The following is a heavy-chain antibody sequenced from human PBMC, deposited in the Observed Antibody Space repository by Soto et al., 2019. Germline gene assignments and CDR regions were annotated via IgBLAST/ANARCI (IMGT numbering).Heavy chain of an antibody. Sequence: ASVKVSCKASGGTFSSYTISWVRQAPGQGLEWMGRIIPILGIANYAQKFQGRVTITADKSTSTAYMELSSLRSEDTAVYYFAVGPLRKDIVVVPAAGARYYAFDIWGQGTMVTVSS. V-gene: IGHV1-69*02. D-gene: IGHD2-2*01. CDR1: GGTFSSYT. CDR2: IIPILGIA. J-gene: IGHJ3*02. CDR3: AVGPLRKDIVVVPAAGARYYAFDI.